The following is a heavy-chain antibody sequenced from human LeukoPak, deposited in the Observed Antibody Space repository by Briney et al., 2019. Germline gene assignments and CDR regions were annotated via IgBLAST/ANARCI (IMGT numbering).Heavy chain of an antibody. CDR2: MNPNSGNT. Sequence: ASVKVSCKASGYIFTGYYMHWVRQATGQGLEWMGWMNPNSGNTGYAQKFQGRVTMTRNTSISTAYIELSSLRSEDTAVYYCARAWFGELEFDYWGQGTLVTVSS. CDR3: ARAWFGELEFDY. CDR1: GYIFTGYY. J-gene: IGHJ4*02. D-gene: IGHD3-10*01. V-gene: IGHV1-8*02.